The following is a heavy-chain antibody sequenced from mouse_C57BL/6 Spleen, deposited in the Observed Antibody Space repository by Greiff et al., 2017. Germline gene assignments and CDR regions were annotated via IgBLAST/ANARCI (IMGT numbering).Heavy chain of an antibody. V-gene: IGHV1-42*01. D-gene: IGHD1-1*01. Sequence: VQLQQSGPELVKPGASVKISCKASGYSFTGYYMNWVKQSPEKSLEWIGEINPSTGGTTYNQKFKAKATLTVDKSSSTAYMQLKSLTSEDSAVYYCARHGATKHFYYAMDYWGQGTSVTVSS. J-gene: IGHJ4*01. CDR3: ARHGATKHFYYAMDY. CDR2: INPSTGGT. CDR1: GYSFTGYY.